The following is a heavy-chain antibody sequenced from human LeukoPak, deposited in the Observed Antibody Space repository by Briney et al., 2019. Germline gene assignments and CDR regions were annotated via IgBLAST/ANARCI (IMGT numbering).Heavy chain of an antibody. V-gene: IGHV4-31*03. J-gene: IGHJ5*02. Sequence: SQTLSLTCTVSGGSIRSGGYYWSWIRQHPGKGLEWIGYIYYSGSTYYNPSLKSRVIISVDTSKNQFSLKLSSVTAADTAVYYCARVDTALVTGGYWFDPWGQGTLVTVSS. CDR3: ARVDTALVTGGYWFDP. CDR1: GGSIRSGGYY. D-gene: IGHD5-18*01. CDR2: IYYSGST.